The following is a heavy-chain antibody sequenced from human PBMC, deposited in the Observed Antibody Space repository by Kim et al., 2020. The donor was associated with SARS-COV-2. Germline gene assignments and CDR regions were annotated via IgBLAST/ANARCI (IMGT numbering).Heavy chain of an antibody. CDR2: IYYSGST. V-gene: IGHV4-59*01. CDR3: ARGLRSITMVRAEYWYFDL. Sequence: SETLSLTCTVSGGSISSYYWSWIRQPPGKGLEWIGYIYYSGSTNYNPSLKSRVTISVDTSKNQFSLKLSSVTAADTAVYYCARGLRSITMVRAEYWYFDLWGRGTLVTVSS. CDR1: GGSISSYY. J-gene: IGHJ2*01. D-gene: IGHD3-10*01.